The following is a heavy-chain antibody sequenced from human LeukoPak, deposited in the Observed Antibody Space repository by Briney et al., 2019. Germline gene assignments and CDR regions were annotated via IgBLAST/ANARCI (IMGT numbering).Heavy chain of an antibody. V-gene: IGHV3-23*01. CDR1: GFTFSSYA. J-gene: IGHJ3*02. CDR2: ISGSGGST. CDR3: AKVGDSSGYPGEAFDI. Sequence: GGSLRLSCAASGFTFSSYAMSWVRQAPGKGLEWVSAISGSGGSTYYADSVKGRFTISRDNSKNTLYLQMNSLRAEDTAVYYCAKVGDSSGYPGEAFDIWGQGTMATVSS. D-gene: IGHD3-22*01.